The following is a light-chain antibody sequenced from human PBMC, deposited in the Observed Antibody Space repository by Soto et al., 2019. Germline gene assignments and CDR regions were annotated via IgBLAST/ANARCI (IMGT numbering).Light chain of an antibody. CDR3: QQRINWPLT. CDR2: ETS. V-gene: IGKV3-11*01. Sequence: EIVLTQSPATLSLSPGERATLSCRASQTVANQLAWYQQKPGQAPRLLISETSNRASGIPARFSGSGSGTDFTLTISSLEPEDFAIYYCQQRINWPLTFGGGTKVEVK. CDR1: QTVANQ. J-gene: IGKJ4*01.